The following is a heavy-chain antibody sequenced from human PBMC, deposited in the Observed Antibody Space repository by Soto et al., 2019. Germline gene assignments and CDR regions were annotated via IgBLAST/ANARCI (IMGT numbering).Heavy chain of an antibody. J-gene: IGHJ6*02. CDR1: GFTFSIYA. V-gene: IGHV3-30*04. CDR2: ISYDGSNE. Sequence: QVQLVESGGGVVQPGRSLRLSCAASGFTFSIYAMQWVRQAPGKGLEWVTVISYDGSNEQYADSVKGRFTISRDISKNTVYLQMNNLRAEDTAVYYCANVCGRYGEHVKGFYCGMDVWGQGTTVTVSS. CDR3: ANVCGRYGEHVKGFYCGMDV. D-gene: IGHD4-17*01.